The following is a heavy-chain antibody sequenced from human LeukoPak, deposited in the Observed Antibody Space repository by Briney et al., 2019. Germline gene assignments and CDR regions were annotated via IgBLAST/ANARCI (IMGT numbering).Heavy chain of an antibody. V-gene: IGHV3-7*01. Sequence: GGSLRLSCAASGFTFSSYWMSWVRQAPGKGLEWVANIKQDGSEKYYVDSVKGRFTISRDNAKNSLYLQMNSLRAEDTAVYYCARDRMGKDYYDSSGYSDYWGQGTLVTVSS. CDR1: GFTFSSYW. CDR2: IKQDGSEK. CDR3: ARDRMGKDYYDSSGYSDY. J-gene: IGHJ4*02. D-gene: IGHD3-22*01.